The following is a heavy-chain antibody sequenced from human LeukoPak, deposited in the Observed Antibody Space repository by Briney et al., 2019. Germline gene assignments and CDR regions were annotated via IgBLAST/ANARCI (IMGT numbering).Heavy chain of an antibody. J-gene: IGHJ3*02. CDR1: GRSISSGGYC. CDR3: ARGGRYFDYDAFDI. D-gene: IGHD3-9*01. V-gene: IGHV4-30-2*01. Sequence: PSETLSLTCAVSGRSISSGGYCWSWIRQPPGKGLEWIGYIYHSGSTYYNPSLKSRVTISVDRSKNQFSLKLSSVTAADTAVYYCARGGRYFDYDAFDIWGQGTMVTVSS. CDR2: IYHSGST.